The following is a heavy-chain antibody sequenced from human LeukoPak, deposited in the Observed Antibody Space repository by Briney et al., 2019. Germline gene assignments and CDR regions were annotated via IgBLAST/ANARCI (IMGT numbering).Heavy chain of an antibody. CDR2: ISGSGGST. J-gene: IGHJ3*02. V-gene: IGHV3-23*01. D-gene: IGHD6-19*01. Sequence: PGGSLRLSXAASGFTFGSYAMSWVRQAPGKGLEWVSSISGSGGSTYYSDSVKGRFTISRDNSKNTLYLQLNSLRAEDTAVYYCAKDRSSGWYDAFDIWGQGTMVIVSS. CDR1: GFTFGSYA. CDR3: AKDRSSGWYDAFDI.